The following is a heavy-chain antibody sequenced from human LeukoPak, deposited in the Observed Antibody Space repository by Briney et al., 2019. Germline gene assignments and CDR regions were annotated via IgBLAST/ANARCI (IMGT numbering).Heavy chain of an antibody. J-gene: IGHJ3*02. CDR3: AKDRRLAAAVPNAFDI. CDR2: ISYDGSNK. D-gene: IGHD6-13*01. Sequence: GGSLRLSCAASGFTFSSYAMHWVRQAPGKGLEWVAVISYDGSNKYYADSVKGRFTISRDNSKNTLYLQMNSLRAEDTAVYYCAKDRRLAAAVPNAFDIWGQGTMVTVSS. V-gene: IGHV3-30-3*01. CDR1: GFTFSSYA.